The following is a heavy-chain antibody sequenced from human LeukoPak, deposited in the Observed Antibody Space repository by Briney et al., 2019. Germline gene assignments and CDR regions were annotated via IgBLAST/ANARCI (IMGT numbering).Heavy chain of an antibody. CDR1: GGTFSSYA. CDR3: ARDSGQQLGDDAFDI. D-gene: IGHD6-6*01. Sequence: SVKVSCKASGGTFSSYAISWVRQAPGQGLEWMGGIIPIFGTANYAQKFQGRVTITADESTSTAYMELSSLRSEDTAVYYCARDSGQQLGDDAFDIWGQGTMVTVSS. CDR2: IIPIFGTA. V-gene: IGHV1-69*13. J-gene: IGHJ3*02.